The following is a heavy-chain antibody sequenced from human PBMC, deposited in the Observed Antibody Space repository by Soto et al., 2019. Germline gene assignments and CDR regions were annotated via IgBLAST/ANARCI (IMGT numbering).Heavy chain of an antibody. CDR2: ISWDGGST. V-gene: IGHV3-43D*04. Sequence: GGSLRLSCAASGFTFDDYAMHWVRQAPGKGLEWVSLISWDGGSTYYADSVKGRFAISRDNSKNSLYLQMNSLRAEDTALYYCAKDILRGRSWSEGMDVWGQGTTVTVSS. J-gene: IGHJ6*02. D-gene: IGHD6-13*01. CDR1: GFTFDDYA. CDR3: AKDILRGRSWSEGMDV.